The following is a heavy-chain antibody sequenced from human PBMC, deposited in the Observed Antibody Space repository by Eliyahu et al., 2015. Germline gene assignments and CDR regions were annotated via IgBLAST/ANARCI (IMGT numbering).Heavy chain of an antibody. CDR1: GGSFSGYY. V-gene: IGHV4-34*01. Sequence: QVQLQQWGAGLLKPSETLSLTCAVYGGSFSGYYWXWIRQPPGKGLEWIGEINHSGSTNYNPSLKSRVTISVDTSKNQFSLKLSSVTAADTAVYYCARGPHPSIVVVIPPASHFFDYWGQGTLVTVSS. CDR3: ARGPHPSIVVVIPPASHFFDY. D-gene: IGHD3-22*01. CDR2: INHSGST. J-gene: IGHJ4*02.